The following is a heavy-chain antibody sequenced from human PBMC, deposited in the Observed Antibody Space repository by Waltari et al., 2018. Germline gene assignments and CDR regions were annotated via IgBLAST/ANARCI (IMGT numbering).Heavy chain of an antibody. Sequence: QVQLVESGGGVVQPGRSLRLSCAASGFTFSSYAMHWVRQAPGKGLEWVAVISYDGSNKYYADSVKGRFTISRDNSKNTLYLQMNSLRAEDTAVYYCARENYGQNYYYGMDVWGQGTTVTVSS. V-gene: IGHV3-30-3*01. CDR3: ARENYGQNYYYGMDV. CDR2: ISYDGSNK. J-gene: IGHJ6*02. D-gene: IGHD3-10*01. CDR1: GFTFSSYA.